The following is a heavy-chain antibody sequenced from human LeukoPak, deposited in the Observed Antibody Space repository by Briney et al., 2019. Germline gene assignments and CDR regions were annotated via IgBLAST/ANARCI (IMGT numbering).Heavy chain of an antibody. Sequence: GGSLRLSCAASGFTFRSHAMHWVRQTPGKGLEWVAHIWFDGSNKYFADSVKGRFTISRDNSKNTLYLQMNSLRAEDTAVYYCAKDIVVVPAAVDYWGQGTLVTVSS. D-gene: IGHD2-2*01. CDR3: AKDIVVVPAAVDY. J-gene: IGHJ4*02. CDR2: IWFDGSNK. V-gene: IGHV3-33*06. CDR1: GFTFRSHA.